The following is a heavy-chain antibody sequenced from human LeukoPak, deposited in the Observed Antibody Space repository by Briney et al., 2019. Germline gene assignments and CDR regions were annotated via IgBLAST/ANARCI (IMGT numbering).Heavy chain of an antibody. CDR3: ARRTTMVRGVRAYGMDV. Sequence: PSETLSLTCTVSGDSISSSDYYWVWIRQPPGKGLEWIGGMYYSGSTYYNPSLKSRVTMSVDTSKNQFSLKLRSVTAADTAVYYCARRTTMVRGVRAYGMDVWGQGTTVTVSS. J-gene: IGHJ6*02. D-gene: IGHD3-10*01. CDR1: GDSISSSDYY. CDR2: MYYSGST. V-gene: IGHV4-39*07.